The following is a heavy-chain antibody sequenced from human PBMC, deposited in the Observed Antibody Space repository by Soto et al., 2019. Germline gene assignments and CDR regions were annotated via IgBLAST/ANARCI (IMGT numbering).Heavy chain of an antibody. Sequence: SETMSLTCTVSGGSISSGGYYWSWIRQHPGKGLEWIGYIYYSGSTYYNPSLKSRVTISVDTSKNQFSLKLSSVTAADTAVYYCARERREMAYKPQRYYFDYWGQGTLVTSPQ. V-gene: IGHV4-31*03. J-gene: IGHJ4*02. CDR3: ARERREMAYKPQRYYFDY. D-gene: IGHD1-1*01. CDR1: GGSISSGGYY. CDR2: IYYSGST.